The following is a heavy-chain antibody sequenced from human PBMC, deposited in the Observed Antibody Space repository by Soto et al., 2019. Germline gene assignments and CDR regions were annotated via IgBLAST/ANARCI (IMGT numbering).Heavy chain of an antibody. CDR3: AKSTAINYNWFDP. D-gene: IGHD5-12*01. J-gene: IGHJ5*02. CDR2: ISSNGGST. V-gene: IGHV3-64*04. CDR1: GFTFSSYA. Sequence: GGSLRLSCAASGFTFSSYAMHWVRQAPGKGLEYVSAISSNGGSTYYADSVKGRFTISRDNSKNTLYLQMNSLRAEDTAVYYCAKSTAINYNWFDPWGQGTLVTVSS.